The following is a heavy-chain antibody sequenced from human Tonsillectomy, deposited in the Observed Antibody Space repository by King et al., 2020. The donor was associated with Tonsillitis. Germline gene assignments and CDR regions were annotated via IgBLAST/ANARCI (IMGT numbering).Heavy chain of an antibody. Sequence: QLVQSGAEMRKPGASVKVSCKASGYTFGNYAIAWVRQAPGQGLEWLGWISAYSGNTFYEQKVQDRVTLTTDTSTNTAYMELRSLRSDDTAVYYCARHVYGDLDPDYWGQGTLLTVSS. V-gene: IGHV1-18*04. J-gene: IGHJ4*02. CDR2: ISAYSGNT. D-gene: IGHD4-17*01. CDR3: ARHVYGDLDPDY. CDR1: GYTFGNYA.